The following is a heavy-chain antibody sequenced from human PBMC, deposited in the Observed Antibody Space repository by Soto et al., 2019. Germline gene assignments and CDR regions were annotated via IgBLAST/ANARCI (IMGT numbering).Heavy chain of an antibody. Sequence: EVQLVESGGGLVKPGGSLRLSCAASGFTFSSYSMNWVRQAPGKGLEWVSSISSSSSYIYYADSVKGRFTISRDNAKNSLYLQMNSLRAEDTAVYYCAREGRYCSGGSCYPGNYGMDVWGQGTTVTVSS. CDR1: GFTFSSYS. J-gene: IGHJ6*02. CDR3: AREGRYCSGGSCYPGNYGMDV. V-gene: IGHV3-21*01. D-gene: IGHD2-15*01. CDR2: ISSSSSYI.